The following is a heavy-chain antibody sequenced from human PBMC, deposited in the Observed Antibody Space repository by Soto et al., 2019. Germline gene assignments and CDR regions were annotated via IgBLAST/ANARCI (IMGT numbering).Heavy chain of an antibody. D-gene: IGHD6-6*01. J-gene: IGHJ6*02. CDR1: GFTFSSYG. Sequence: QVQLVESGGGVVQPGRSLRLSCAASGFTFSSYGMHWVRQAPGKGLEWVAVISYDGSNKYCADSVKGRFTISRDNSKNTLYLQMNSLRAEDTAVYYCAKVHLVQAARPYYGMDVWGQGTTVTVSS. CDR3: AKVHLVQAARPYYGMDV. V-gene: IGHV3-30*18. CDR2: ISYDGSNK.